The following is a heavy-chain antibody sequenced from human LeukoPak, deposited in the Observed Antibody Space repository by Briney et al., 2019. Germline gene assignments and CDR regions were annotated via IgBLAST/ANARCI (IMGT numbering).Heavy chain of an antibody. V-gene: IGHV3-30*18. Sequence: GGSLRLSCAASGFTFSSYGMHWVRQAPGKGLEWVAVISYDGSNKYYADSVKGRFTISRDNSKNTLYLQMNSLRAEDTAVYYCAKEMILWFGELDYYGMDVWGKGTTVTVSS. CDR1: GFTFSSYG. J-gene: IGHJ6*04. CDR2: ISYDGSNK. CDR3: AKEMILWFGELDYYGMDV. D-gene: IGHD3-10*01.